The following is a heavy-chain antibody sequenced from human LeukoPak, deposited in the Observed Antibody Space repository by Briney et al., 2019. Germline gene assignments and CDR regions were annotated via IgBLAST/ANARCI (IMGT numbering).Heavy chain of an antibody. D-gene: IGHD3-10*01. CDR2: ISYSEST. Sequence: PSETLSLTCTVAGGSFSSNTYYWGWIRQPPGKALEWIGSISYSESTYYNPSLKSRVTISVDTSKNQFSLELLSVAAADTAVYYCARHVGPDTRITMLRGVSFPRYNNWFDPWGQGTLVTVSS. V-gene: IGHV4-39*01. J-gene: IGHJ5*02. CDR3: ARHVGPDTRITMLRGVSFPRYNNWFDP. CDR1: GGSFSSNTYY.